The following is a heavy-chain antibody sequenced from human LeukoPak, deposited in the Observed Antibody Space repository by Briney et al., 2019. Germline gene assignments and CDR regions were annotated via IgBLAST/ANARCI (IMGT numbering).Heavy chain of an antibody. D-gene: IGHD3-3*01. CDR3: ARDHDFWSVTDY. V-gene: IGHV3-21*01. Sequence: PGGSLRLSCAASGFTFSNYNMNWVRQGPGKGLEWVSSISSSSSYIYYAGSVKGRFTISRDNAKNSLYLQMNSLRAEDTAVYYCARDHDFWSVTDYWGQGTLVTVSS. J-gene: IGHJ4*02. CDR1: GFTFSNYN. CDR2: ISSSSSYI.